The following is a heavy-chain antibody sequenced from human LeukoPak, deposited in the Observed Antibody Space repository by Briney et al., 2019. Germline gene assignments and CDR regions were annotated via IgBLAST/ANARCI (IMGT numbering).Heavy chain of an antibody. J-gene: IGHJ4*02. CDR1: GGSISSYY. D-gene: IGHD4-11*01. CDR3: ARDRRLQLDY. Sequence: SETLSLTCTVSGGSISSYYWSWIRQPPGKGLEWIGYIYYSGSTNYNPSLKSRVTISVDTSKNQFSLKLSSVTAADTAVYYCARDRRLQLDYWGQGTLVTVSS. V-gene: IGHV4-59*01. CDR2: IYYSGST.